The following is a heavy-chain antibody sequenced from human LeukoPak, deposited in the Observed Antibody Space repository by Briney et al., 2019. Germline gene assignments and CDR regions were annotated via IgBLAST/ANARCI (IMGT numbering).Heavy chain of an antibody. CDR2: IYPGESDT. J-gene: IGHJ3*02. D-gene: IGHD6-13*01. Sequence: GESLKISCKASGYIFTSHWIGWVRHMPGKGLEWMGIIYPGESDTRYSPSFQCRVTISADKSISTAYLQWSSLKASDTAMYYCARQGKQLVPFDAFDIWGQGTMVTVSS. CDR1: GYIFTSHW. V-gene: IGHV5-51*01. CDR3: ARQGKQLVPFDAFDI.